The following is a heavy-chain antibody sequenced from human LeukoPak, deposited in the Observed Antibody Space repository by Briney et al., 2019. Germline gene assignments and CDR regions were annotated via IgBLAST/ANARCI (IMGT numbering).Heavy chain of an antibody. J-gene: IGHJ6*02. V-gene: IGHV3-48*02. D-gene: IGHD2/OR15-2a*01. CDR2: ISSSSSTI. Sequence: PGGSLRLSCAASGFTFSSYSMNWVRQAPGKGLEWVSYISSSSSTIYYADSVKGRFTISRDSAKNSLYLQMNSLRDEDTAVYYCARLSVFLVLLDYYGMDVWGQGTTVTVSS. CDR3: ARLSVFLVLLDYYGMDV. CDR1: GFTFSSYS.